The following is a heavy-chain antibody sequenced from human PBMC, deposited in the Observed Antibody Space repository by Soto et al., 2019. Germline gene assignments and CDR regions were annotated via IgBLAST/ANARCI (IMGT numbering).Heavy chain of an antibody. V-gene: IGHV3-9*01. J-gene: IGHJ4*02. D-gene: IGHD3-22*01. CDR3: AKDKGDSSGYSKYYFDY. CDR2: ISWNSGSI. CDR1: GFTFDDYA. Sequence: EVQLVESGGGLVQPGRSLRLSCAASGFTFDDYAMHWVRQAPGKGLEWVSGISWNSGSIGYADSVKARFTISRDNAKNSLYLQMNSLRAEDTALYYCAKDKGDSSGYSKYYFDYWGQGTLVTVSS.